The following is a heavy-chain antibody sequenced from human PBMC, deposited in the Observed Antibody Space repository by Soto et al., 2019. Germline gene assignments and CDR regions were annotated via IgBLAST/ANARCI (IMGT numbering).Heavy chain of an antibody. CDR3: ARAVATKTAPIDY. J-gene: IGHJ4*02. D-gene: IGHD5-12*01. V-gene: IGHV1-46*01. CDR1: GYTFTSYH. CDR2: INPSGGYS. Sequence: ASVKVSCKASGYTFTSYHINWVRQAPGQGLEWMGIINPSGGYSNYAQKFQGRVTVTRDTSTSTVYMELSSLRSEDTAVYYCARAVATKTAPIDYWGQGSLVTVSS.